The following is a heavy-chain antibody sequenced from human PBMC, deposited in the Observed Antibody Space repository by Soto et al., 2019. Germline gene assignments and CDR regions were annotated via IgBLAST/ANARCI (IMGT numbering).Heavy chain of an antibody. CDR2: IIPIFGTA. CDR3: ARVRITMIPRAFDI. D-gene: IGHD3-22*01. J-gene: IGHJ3*02. CDR1: GGTFSIYA. Sequence: GASVKVSCKASGGTFSIYAISWVRQATGQGLEWMGGIIPIFGTANYAQKFQGRVTITADESTSTAYMELSSLRSEDTAVYYCARVRITMIPRAFDIWGQGTMVTVSS. V-gene: IGHV1-69*13.